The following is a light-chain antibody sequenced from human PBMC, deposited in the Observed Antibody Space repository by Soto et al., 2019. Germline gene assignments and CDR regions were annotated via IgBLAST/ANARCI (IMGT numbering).Light chain of an antibody. Sequence: QSVLTQPASLSGSADQSITISSSGTIRDVGAYNVVSWYQQHQCTAPKLIIYEVRNRPSGVSSRFSGSRSGNTASLTISGLHSEDEGDYYCSAYTARSTLVFGGGTKLTVL. J-gene: IGLJ3*02. CDR3: SAYTARSTLV. CDR2: EVR. V-gene: IGLV2-14*01. CDR1: IRDVGAYNV.